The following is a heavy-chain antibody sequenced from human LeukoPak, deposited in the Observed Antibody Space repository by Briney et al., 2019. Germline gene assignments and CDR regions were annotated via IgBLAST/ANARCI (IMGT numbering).Heavy chain of an antibody. CDR2: IQPDGSVE. J-gene: IGHJ4*02. CDR3: ARDGIVGARALDY. Sequence: PGGSLRLSCAASGFTFSYYGMHWVRQAPGKGLEWVAAIQPDGSVEYYLDSVKGRFTISRDNSKNTVHLQMSSLRAEDTAVYYCARDGIVGARALDYWGQGTLVTVSS. V-gene: IGHV3-33*01. CDR1: GFTFSYYG. D-gene: IGHD1-26*01.